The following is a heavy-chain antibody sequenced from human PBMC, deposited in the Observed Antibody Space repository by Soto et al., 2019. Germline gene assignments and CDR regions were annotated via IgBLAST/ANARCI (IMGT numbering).Heavy chain of an antibody. CDR3: ATSTKYYDFWSGYYRAQRFDYYYYMDV. J-gene: IGHJ6*03. Sequence: SGPTLVKPTQTLTLTCTFSGFSLSTSGVGVGWIRQPPGKALEWLALIYWDDDKRYSPSLKSRLTITKDTSKNQVVLTMTNMDPVDTATYYCATSTKYYDFWSGYYRAQRFDYYYYMDVWGKGTTVTVSS. CDR2: IYWDDDK. D-gene: IGHD3-3*01. V-gene: IGHV2-5*02. CDR1: GFSLSTSGVG.